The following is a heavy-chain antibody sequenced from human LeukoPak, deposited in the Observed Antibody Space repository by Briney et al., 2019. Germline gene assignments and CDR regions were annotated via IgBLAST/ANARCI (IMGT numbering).Heavy chain of an antibody. D-gene: IGHD6-19*01. CDR2: IYYSGST. J-gene: IGHJ3*02. Sequence: SETLSLTCTVPGGPISSYYWSWIRQPPGKGLEWIGYIYYSGSTNYNPSLKSRVTISVDTSKNQFSLKLSSVTAADTAVYYCGRHSVDSSGWYGGAFDIWGQGTMVTVSS. CDR1: GGPISSYY. V-gene: IGHV4-59*08. CDR3: GRHSVDSSGWYGGAFDI.